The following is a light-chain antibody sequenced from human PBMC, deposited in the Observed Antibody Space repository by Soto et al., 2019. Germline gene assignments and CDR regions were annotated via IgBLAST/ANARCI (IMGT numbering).Light chain of an antibody. CDR1: QNISVW. CDR3: QQYDSSSPT. Sequence: DIQMTQSPSTLSASVGDGVTITCRASQNISVWLAWYQQRPGKAPKFLIYDASNLETGVSSRFSGSGSGTEFTLTIRSPQPDDFATYYCQQYDSSSPTFGQGTQLEIK. CDR2: DAS. J-gene: IGKJ2*01. V-gene: IGKV1-5*01.